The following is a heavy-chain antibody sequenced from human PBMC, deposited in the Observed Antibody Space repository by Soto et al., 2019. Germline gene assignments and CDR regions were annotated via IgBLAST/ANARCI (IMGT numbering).Heavy chain of an antibody. V-gene: IGHV4-31*03. CDR1: GDSISSGGFY. Sequence: QVPLQESGPGLVRPSQTLFLTCSVSGDSISSGGFYWTWVRRHPGKGLEWIGYISFNGSTFYNPSLKSRLTISFDMSKNQISLRLTSLTAADTAVYFCARSPGFPNAHYDFRSGLHGMDVWGRGTTVTVSS. J-gene: IGHJ6*02. D-gene: IGHD3-3*01. CDR3: ARSPGFPNAHYDFRSGLHGMDV. CDR2: ISFNGST.